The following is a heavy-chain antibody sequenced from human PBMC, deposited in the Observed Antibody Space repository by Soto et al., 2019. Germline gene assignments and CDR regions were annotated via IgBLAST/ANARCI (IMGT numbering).Heavy chain of an antibody. Sequence: SGPTLVNPTQTLTLTCTFSGFSLSTYGGGVGWLRQPPGKALEWLALIYWDDDTRFSPSLNSRLAITKDTSKSQVVLTMTHMDPVDTATYYCAHRPGFSMAFDYWGPGSLVTVSS. J-gene: IGHJ4*02. CDR3: AHRPGFSMAFDY. CDR1: GFSLSTYGGG. V-gene: IGHV2-5*02. D-gene: IGHD3-10*01. CDR2: IYWDDDT.